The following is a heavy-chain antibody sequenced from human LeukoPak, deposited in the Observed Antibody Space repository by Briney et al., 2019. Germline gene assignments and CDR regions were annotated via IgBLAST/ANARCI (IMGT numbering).Heavy chain of an antibody. CDR1: GFTFSIYN. J-gene: IGHJ4*02. V-gene: IGHV3-48*03. Sequence: GGSLRLSCAASGFTFSIYNMNWVRQAPGKGLEWVAYITTGGTNKYYADSVKGRFTISRDNAENSLYLQMNSLRAEDTAVYYCVRVIGRWYSVIWGQGTLVTVSS. CDR2: ITTGGTNK. D-gene: IGHD4-23*01. CDR3: VRVIGRWYSVI.